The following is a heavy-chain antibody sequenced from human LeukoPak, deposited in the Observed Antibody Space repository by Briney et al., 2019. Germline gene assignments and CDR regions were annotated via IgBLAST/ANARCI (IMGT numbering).Heavy chain of an antibody. CDR2: IYHSGRT. J-gene: IGHJ4*02. CDR1: GYSISSGYY. Sequence: SETLSLTCTVSGYSISSGYYWGWIRQPPGKGLEWIGSIYHSGRTFYNPSLKSRVTISVDTSKNQFSLQLNSVTPEDTAVYYCARDGGYSYGGDQFYDYWGQGTLVTVSS. CDR3: ARDGGYSYGGDQFYDY. D-gene: IGHD5-18*01. V-gene: IGHV4-38-2*02.